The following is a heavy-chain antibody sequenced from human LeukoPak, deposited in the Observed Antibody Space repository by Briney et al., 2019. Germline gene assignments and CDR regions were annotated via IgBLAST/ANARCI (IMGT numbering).Heavy chain of an antibody. CDR3: AREGSSDNWFDP. V-gene: IGHV1-46*01. CDR1: GYTFTSYY. J-gene: IGHJ5*02. Sequence: ASVKVSCKASGYTFTSYYMHWVRQAPGQGLEWMGIINPSGGSTSYARKFQGRVTMTRDTSTSTVYMELSSLRSEDTAVYYCAREGSSDNWFDPWGQGTLVTVSS. CDR2: INPSGGST.